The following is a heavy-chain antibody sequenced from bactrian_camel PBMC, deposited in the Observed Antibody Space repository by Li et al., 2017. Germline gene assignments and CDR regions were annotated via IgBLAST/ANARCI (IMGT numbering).Heavy chain of an antibody. Sequence: VQPVESGGGLVQPGGPLRLSCTASGFTFSSSDMSWGRQIPGVGLEWVSGISTGAGNTFYADSAKGRFTISRDNAKNTLYLQMNSLKTEDTAVYYCAATDGWVPSSLGQGTQVTVS. CDR1: GFTFSSSD. D-gene: IGHD5*01. J-gene: IGHJ4*01. CDR2: ISTGAGNT. V-gene: IGHV3S40*01.